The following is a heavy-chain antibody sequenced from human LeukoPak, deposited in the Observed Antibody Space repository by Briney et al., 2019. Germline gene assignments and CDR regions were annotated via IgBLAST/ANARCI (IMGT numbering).Heavy chain of an antibody. Sequence: PGGSLRLSCAASGFTFRSYWMHWVRQAPGKGLVWVSRINSDGGTTTYADSVKGRFTISRDNAKNTLYLQMNSLRAEDTAVYYCARRPLTGYYYFDYWGPGTLVTVSS. CDR3: ARRPLTGYYYFDY. CDR2: INSDGGTT. D-gene: IGHD3-9*01. CDR1: GFTFRSYW. J-gene: IGHJ4*02. V-gene: IGHV3-74*01.